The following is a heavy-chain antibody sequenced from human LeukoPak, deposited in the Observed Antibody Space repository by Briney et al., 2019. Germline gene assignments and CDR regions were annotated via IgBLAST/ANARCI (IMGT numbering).Heavy chain of an antibody. CDR3: ARFIAAAGTAHYYYGMDV. CDR1: GGSISSSNW. D-gene: IGHD6-13*01. CDR2: INHSGST. J-gene: IGHJ6*02. Sequence: SETLSLTCAVSGGSISSSNWWSWVRQPPGKGLEWIGEINHSGSTNYNPSLKSRVTISVDKSKSQFSLKLSSVTAADTAVYYCARFIAAAGTAHYYYGMDVWGQGTTVTVSS. V-gene: IGHV4-4*02.